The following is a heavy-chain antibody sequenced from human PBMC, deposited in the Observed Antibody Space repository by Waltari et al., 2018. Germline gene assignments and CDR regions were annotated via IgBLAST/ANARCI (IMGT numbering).Heavy chain of an antibody. CDR1: GYTFISYH. CDR3: ARDMGTNRGIYSGPDY. Sequence: QVQLVQSGAEVKKPGASVKVSCKASGYTFISYHMHWVRQAPGQGLEWMGKINPSGGSTNYAQKFQGRVTMTRDTSTSTIYMELSSLRSEDTAVYYCARDMGTNRGIYSGPDYWGQGTLVTVSS. CDR2: INPSGGST. D-gene: IGHD5-12*01. J-gene: IGHJ4*02. V-gene: IGHV1-46*01.